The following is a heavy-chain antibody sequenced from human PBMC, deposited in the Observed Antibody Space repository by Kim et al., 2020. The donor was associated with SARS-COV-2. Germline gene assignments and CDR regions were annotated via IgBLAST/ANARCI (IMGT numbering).Heavy chain of an antibody. CDR1: GFTFSSYE. J-gene: IGHJ6*02. V-gene: IGHV3-48*03. D-gene: IGHD3-3*01. CDR3: ARDSSVGILPSTIFGVVTTDYGMDV. Sequence: GGSLRLSCAASGFTFSSYEMNWVRQAPGKGLEWVSYISSSGSTIYYADSVKGRFTISRDNAKNSLYLQMNSLRAEDTAVYYCARDSSVGILPSTIFGVVTTDYGMDVWGQGTTVTVSS. CDR2: ISSSGSTI.